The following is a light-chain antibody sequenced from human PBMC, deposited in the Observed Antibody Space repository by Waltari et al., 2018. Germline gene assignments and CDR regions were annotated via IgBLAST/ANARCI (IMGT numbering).Light chain of an antibody. CDR2: RAA. V-gene: IGKV3-15*01. CDR3: QQYNMWPRT. CDR1: QSVSAN. J-gene: IGKJ1*01. Sequence: EIVMTQSPASLSVFPGERATLSCRASQSVSANLAWYQQKPGQAPRLLIYRAATRAPGIPATFGGSGSGTECTLTISSLQSEDFAIYYCQQYNMWPRTFGQGTKVEIK.